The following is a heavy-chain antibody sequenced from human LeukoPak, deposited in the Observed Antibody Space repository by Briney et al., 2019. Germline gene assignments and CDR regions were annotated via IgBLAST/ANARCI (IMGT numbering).Heavy chain of an antibody. V-gene: IGHV4-61*02. D-gene: IGHD1-26*01. CDR1: GDSISSSSHY. CDR2: KYSSGST. J-gene: IGHJ4*02. CDR3: ARAFSGSYAFDY. Sequence: PSETLSLTCTVSGDSISSSSHYWGWIRQPAGQGLEWIGRKYSSGSTNYNPSLKSRVTISVDTSRNQLSLELSSVTAADTAVYYCARAFSGSYAFDYWGQGILVTVSP.